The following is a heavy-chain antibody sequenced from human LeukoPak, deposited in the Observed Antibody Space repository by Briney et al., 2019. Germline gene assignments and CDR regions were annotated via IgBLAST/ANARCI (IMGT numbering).Heavy chain of an antibody. Sequence: GASVKVSCKASGGTFSSYAISWVRQAPGQGLEWMGGIIPIFGTANYAQKFQGRVTITADESTSTAYMELSSLRSEDTAVYYCARDPSTPSIAAAGYYFDYWGQGTLVTVSS. D-gene: IGHD6-13*01. CDR1: GGTFSSYA. J-gene: IGHJ4*02. V-gene: IGHV1-69*13. CDR2: IIPIFGTA. CDR3: ARDPSTPSIAAAGYYFDY.